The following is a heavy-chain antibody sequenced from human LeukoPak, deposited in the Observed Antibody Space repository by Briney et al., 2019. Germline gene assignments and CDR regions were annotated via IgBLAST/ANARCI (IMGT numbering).Heavy chain of an antibody. CDR2: INIYTGNP. J-gene: IGHJ6*03. D-gene: IGHD2-15*01. CDR3: ARRAGKDYYYYYMDV. CDR1: GYTFTGYS. Sequence: GASVKVSCKASGYTFTGYSINWVRQAPGQGLEWMGWINIYTGNPTYAQGFTGRFVFSLDTSVSTAYLQISSLKAEDTAVYYCARRAGKDYYYYYMDVWGKGTTVTVSS. V-gene: IGHV7-4-1*02.